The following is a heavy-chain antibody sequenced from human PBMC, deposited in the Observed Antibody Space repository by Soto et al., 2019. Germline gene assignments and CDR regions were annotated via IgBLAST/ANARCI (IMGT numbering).Heavy chain of an antibody. J-gene: IGHJ6*02. CDR3: ARDENGGNSRPSRYYGMDV. D-gene: IGHD2-21*02. V-gene: IGHV3-30-3*01. CDR1: GFTFSSYA. CDR2: ISYDGSNK. Sequence: QVQLVESGGGVVQPGRSLRLSCAASGFTFSSYAMHWVRQAPGKGLEWVAVISYDGSNKYYADSVKGRFTISRDNSKNTLYLQMNSLRAEDTAVYYCARDENGGNSRPSRYYGMDVWGQGTTVTVSS.